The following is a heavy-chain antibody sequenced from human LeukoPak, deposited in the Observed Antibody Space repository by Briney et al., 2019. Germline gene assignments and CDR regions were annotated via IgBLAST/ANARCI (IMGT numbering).Heavy chain of an antibody. CDR3: ARSFYVWGSYPHYYMDV. CDR1: GYTFTSYG. V-gene: IGHV1-18*01. CDR2: ISAYNGNT. J-gene: IGHJ6*03. Sequence: ASVKVSCKASGYTFTSYGISWVRQAPGQGLEWMGWISAYNGNTNYAQKLQGRVTMTTDTSTSTAYMELRSLRSDDTAVYYCARSFYVWGSYPHYYMDVWGKGTTVTVSS. D-gene: IGHD3-16*02.